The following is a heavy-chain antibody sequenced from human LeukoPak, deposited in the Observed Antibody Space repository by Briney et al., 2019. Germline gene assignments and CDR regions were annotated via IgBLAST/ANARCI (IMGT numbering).Heavy chain of an antibody. CDR2: INHSGST. J-gene: IGHJ3*02. Sequence: SETLSLTCAVSGGSFSGYYWSWIRQPPGKGLEWIGEINHSGSTDYNPSPKSRVTISVDTSKNQFSLKLSSVTAADTAVYYCARGTPKIHCSGGSCYSEGDAFDIWGQGAMVTVSS. V-gene: IGHV4-34*01. D-gene: IGHD2-15*01. CDR3: ARGTPKIHCSGGSCYSEGDAFDI. CDR1: GGSFSGYY.